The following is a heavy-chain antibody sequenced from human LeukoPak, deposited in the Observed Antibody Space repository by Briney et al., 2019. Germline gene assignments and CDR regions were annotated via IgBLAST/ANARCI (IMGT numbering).Heavy chain of an antibody. D-gene: IGHD3-22*01. CDR2: INPNSGGT. Sequence: ASVKVSCKASGYTFTSYGISWVRQAPGQGLEWMGWINPNSGGTNYAQKFQGRVTMTRDTSISTAYMELSRLRSDDTAVYYCARDPYYYDSSGYYHYMDVWGKGTTVTISS. J-gene: IGHJ6*03. CDR1: GYTFTSYG. CDR3: ARDPYYYDSSGYYHYMDV. V-gene: IGHV1-2*02.